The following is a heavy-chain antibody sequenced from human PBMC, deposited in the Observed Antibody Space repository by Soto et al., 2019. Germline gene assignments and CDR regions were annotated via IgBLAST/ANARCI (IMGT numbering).Heavy chain of an antibody. CDR1: GGTFSSYT. CDR2: IIPILGIA. Sequence: QVQLVQSGAEVKKPGSSVKVSCKASGGTFSSYTISWVRQAPGQGFEWMGRIIPILGIANYAQKFQGRVTSTAXXSXSXVDMELSSRRSEDTAVYYCARGEDTAMVALGGWFDPWGQGTLVTVSS. J-gene: IGHJ5*02. D-gene: IGHD5-18*01. CDR3: ARGEDTAMVALGGWFDP. V-gene: IGHV1-69*02.